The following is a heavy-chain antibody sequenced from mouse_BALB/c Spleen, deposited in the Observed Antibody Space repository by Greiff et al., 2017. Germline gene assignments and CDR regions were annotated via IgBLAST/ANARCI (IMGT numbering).Heavy chain of an antibody. V-gene: IGHV1-4*01. D-gene: IGHD4-1*01. CDR3: ASELGRRGYFDY. J-gene: IGHJ2*01. CDR2: INPSTGYT. Sequence: QVQLQQSGPELVRPGASVKMSCKASGYTFTSYWMHWVKQRPGQGLEWIGYINPSTGYTEYNQKFKDKATLTADKSSSTAYMQLSSLTSEDSAVYYCASELGRRGYFDYWGQGTTLTVSS. CDR1: GYTFTSYW.